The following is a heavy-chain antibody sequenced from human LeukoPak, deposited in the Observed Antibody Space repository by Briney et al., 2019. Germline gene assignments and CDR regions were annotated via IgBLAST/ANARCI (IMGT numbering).Heavy chain of an antibody. D-gene: IGHD2-2*01. CDR3: ARDCSSAGCYSPSLDV. CDR2: IHTSGST. CDR1: GGSMSNYY. J-gene: IGHJ6*02. Sequence: SETLSLTCTVSGGSMSNYYWYWIRQPAGMGLEWIGRIHTSGSTNYNSSLKSRVIISVDTSKNQFSLKLSSATAADTAVYYCARDCSSAGCYSPSLDVWGQGTTVTVSS. V-gene: IGHV4-4*07.